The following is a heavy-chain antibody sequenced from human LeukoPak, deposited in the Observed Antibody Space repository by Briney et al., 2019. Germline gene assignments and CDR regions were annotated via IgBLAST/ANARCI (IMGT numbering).Heavy chain of an antibody. CDR2: ISWNSGSI. CDR3: AKGPTTYYYGSGSLKGYMDV. V-gene: IGHV3-9*01. CDR1: GFTFDDYA. Sequence: GGSLRLSCAASGFTFDDYAMHWVRQAPGKGLEWVSGISWNSGSIGYADSVKGRFTISRDNAKNSLYLQMNSLRVEDTASYYCAKGPTTYYYGSGSLKGYMDVWGKGTTVTISS. D-gene: IGHD3-10*01. J-gene: IGHJ6*03.